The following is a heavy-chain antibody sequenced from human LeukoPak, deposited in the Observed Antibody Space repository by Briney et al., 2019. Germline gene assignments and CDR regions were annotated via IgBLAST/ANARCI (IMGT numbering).Heavy chain of an antibody. V-gene: IGHV3-7*04. CDR3: ARRHHFGFLDS. Sequence: PGGSLRLSCAASGYRFSSYWMSWVRQAPGKGLAWVANINQDGSEKYHVDSVKGRFTISRDNAKNSVYLQMNSLRAEDTAVYYCARRHHFGFLDSWGQGTLVTVSS. D-gene: IGHD3-10*01. CDR1: GYRFSSYW. J-gene: IGHJ4*02. CDR2: INQDGSEK.